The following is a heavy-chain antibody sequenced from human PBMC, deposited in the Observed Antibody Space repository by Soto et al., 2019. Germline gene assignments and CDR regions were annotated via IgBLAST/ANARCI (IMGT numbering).Heavy chain of an antibody. Sequence: GGSLRLSCAASGFSFSSYAMTWVRQAPGKGLEWVSSMSGTSGSTNYADSVKGRFTISRDNSKNTLYLEMNSLRAEDTAVYYCARDGIGGTTFRGYLDYWGQGNLVTVPS. V-gene: IGHV3-23*01. J-gene: IGHJ4*02. D-gene: IGHD2-15*01. CDR2: MSGTSGST. CDR3: ARDGIGGTTFRGYLDY. CDR1: GFSFSSYA.